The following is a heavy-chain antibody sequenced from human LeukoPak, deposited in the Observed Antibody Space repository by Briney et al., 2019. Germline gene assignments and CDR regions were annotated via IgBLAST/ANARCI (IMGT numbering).Heavy chain of an antibody. D-gene: IGHD6-19*01. CDR2: TYNRSKWYN. V-gene: IGHV6-1*01. J-gene: IGHJ4*02. CDR1: GDSVSSNSAA. Sequence: SQTLSLTCAISGDSVSSNSAAWNWIRQSPSRGLEWLGRTYNRSKWYNDYAVSVKSRITINPDTSKNQFSLQLNSVTPEDTAVYYCAREVPGSGRYPGVLSYFDYWGQGTLVTVSS. CDR3: AREVPGSGRYPGVLSYFDY.